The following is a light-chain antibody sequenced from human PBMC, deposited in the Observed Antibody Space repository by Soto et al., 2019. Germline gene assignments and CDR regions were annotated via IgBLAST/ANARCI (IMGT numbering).Light chain of an antibody. CDR1: QSISSW. J-gene: IGKJ1*01. Sequence: DIQMTQSPSTLSASVGDRVTIPCRASQSISSWLAWYQQKPGKAPKLLIYDVSTLDSGVPSRFSGSASGTEFTLTISSLESDDFATYYCQQYHRYSTFGQGTKVDI. V-gene: IGKV1-5*01. CDR3: QQYHRYST. CDR2: DVS.